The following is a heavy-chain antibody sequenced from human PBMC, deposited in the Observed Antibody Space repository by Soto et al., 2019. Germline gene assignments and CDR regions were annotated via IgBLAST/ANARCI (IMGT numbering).Heavy chain of an antibody. CDR2: IKSKTDGGTT. J-gene: IGHJ4*02. Sequence: GGSLRLSXAASGFTFSNAWMSWVRQAPGKGLEWVGRIKSKTDGGTTDYAAPVKGRFTISRDDSKNTLYLQMNSLKTEDTAVYYCTTDRHYYDSSGYYYFDYWGQGTLVTVSS. CDR3: TTDRHYYDSSGYYYFDY. V-gene: IGHV3-15*01. D-gene: IGHD3-22*01. CDR1: GFTFSNAW.